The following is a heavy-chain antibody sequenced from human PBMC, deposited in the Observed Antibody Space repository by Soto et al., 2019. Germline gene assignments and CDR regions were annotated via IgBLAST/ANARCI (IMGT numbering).Heavy chain of an antibody. CDR1: GGSISRYY. Sequence: XGTLSLTCTVSGGSISRYYWSGIRQPSGKGLEWIGRIYTSGSTNYNPSLKSRVTMSVDTSKNQFSLKLSSVTAADTAVYYCARDNGGALNWFDPWGQGTLVTVSS. D-gene: IGHD3-16*01. CDR3: ARDNGGALNWFDP. J-gene: IGHJ5*02. CDR2: IYTSGST. V-gene: IGHV4-4*07.